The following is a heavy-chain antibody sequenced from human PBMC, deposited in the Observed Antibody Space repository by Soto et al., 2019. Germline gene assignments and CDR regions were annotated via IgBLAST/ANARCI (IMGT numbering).Heavy chain of an antibody. V-gene: IGHV4-39*02. J-gene: IGHJ4*02. Sequence: SETLSLTCTVSGGSISSSSYYWGWIRQPPGKGLEWIGSIYYSGSTYYNPSLKSRVTISVDTSKNQFPLKLSSVTAADTAVYYCAREPRGNELDYWGQGTLVTAPQ. CDR3: AREPRGNELDY. D-gene: IGHD1-1*01. CDR1: GGSISSSSYY. CDR2: IYYSGST.